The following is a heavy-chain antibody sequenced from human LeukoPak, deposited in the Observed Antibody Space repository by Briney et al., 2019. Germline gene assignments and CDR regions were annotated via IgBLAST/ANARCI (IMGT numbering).Heavy chain of an antibody. CDR2: ISAYNGNT. Sequence: GASVKVSCKASGYTFTSYGISWVRQAPGQGLEWTGWISAYNGNTNYAQKLQGRVTMTTDTSTSTAYMELRSLRSDDTAVYYCARNSPYYDSSRPGWFDPWGQGTLVTVSS. J-gene: IGHJ5*02. CDR3: ARNSPYYDSSRPGWFDP. V-gene: IGHV1-18*01. D-gene: IGHD3-22*01. CDR1: GYTFTSYG.